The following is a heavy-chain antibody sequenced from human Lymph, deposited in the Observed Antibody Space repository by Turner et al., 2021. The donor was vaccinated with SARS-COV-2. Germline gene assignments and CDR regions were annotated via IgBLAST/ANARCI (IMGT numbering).Heavy chain of an antibody. V-gene: IGHV1-2*02. D-gene: IGHD3-3*01. CDR1: GYTFTGYN. J-gene: IGHJ6*02. CDR3: ARDVERYNDFWSGYSGGYGLDV. CDR2: INPNSGGT. Sequence: QVQLVQSGAEVKKPGASVKVSGKAAGYTFTGYNMHWVRRAPGQGLEWMEWINPNSGGTNYAQKFQGRVTMTRDTSISTDYMELSRLRSDDTAVYYCARDVERYNDFWSGYSGGYGLDVWGQGTTVTVSS.